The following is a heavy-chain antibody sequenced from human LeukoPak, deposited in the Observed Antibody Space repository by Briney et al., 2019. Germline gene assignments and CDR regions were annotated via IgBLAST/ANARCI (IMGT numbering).Heavy chain of an antibody. D-gene: IGHD2-15*01. CDR2: ISYDGNNK. J-gene: IGHJ4*02. V-gene: IGHV3-30*04. CDR1: GFTFSSYA. CDR3: ARDRSLDY. Sequence: GRSLRLSCAASGFTFSSYAMHWVRQAPGKGLEWVAVISYDGNNKYYADSVKGRFTISRDNSKNTLYLQMNSLRAEDTAVYYCARDRSLDYWGQGTLVTVSS.